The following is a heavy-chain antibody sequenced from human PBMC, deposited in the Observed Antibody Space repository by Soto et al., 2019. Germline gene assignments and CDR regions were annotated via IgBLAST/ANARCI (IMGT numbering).Heavy chain of an antibody. CDR3: ANEIRPNDY. D-gene: IGHD4-17*01. CDR1: GLPFSSHA. J-gene: IGHJ4*02. V-gene: IGHV3-23*01. Sequence: GGSLRLSCAAPGLPFSSHAMSWVRQAPGKGLEWVSSISISGGNTYYADSVRGRFTISRDNSKNTLYLHMNSLTAEDTAIYYCANEIRPNDYWGQGTLVTVSS. CDR2: ISISGGNT.